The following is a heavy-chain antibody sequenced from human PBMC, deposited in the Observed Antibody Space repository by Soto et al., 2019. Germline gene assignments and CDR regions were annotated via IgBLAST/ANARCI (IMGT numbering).Heavy chain of an antibody. V-gene: IGHV3-23*01. Sequence: EMQLSESGGNLVQPGGSLRLSCAASGFTFFNYAMSWVRQAQGKGLEWVSSISGSGGETHYADSVKGRFTISRDNSKNTLYLQMNSLSVEDTAVYYCAKMTSGSGWYGAVDYVGQGTLVTVSS. CDR1: GFTFFNYA. J-gene: IGHJ4*02. CDR3: AKMTSGSGWYGAVDY. D-gene: IGHD6-19*01. CDR2: ISGSGGET.